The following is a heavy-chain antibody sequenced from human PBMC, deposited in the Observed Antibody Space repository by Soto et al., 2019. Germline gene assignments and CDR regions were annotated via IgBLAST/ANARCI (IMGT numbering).Heavy chain of an antibody. CDR1: GFTFSSYA. CDR3: AKGSNKGYGSGSIYFDY. CDR2: ISGSGGST. Sequence: GGSLRLSCAASGFTFSSYAMSWVRQAPGKGLEWVSAISGSGGSTYYADSVKGRFTISRDNSKNTLYLQMNSLRAEDTAVYYCAKGSNKGYGSGSIYFDYWGQGTLVTVSS. V-gene: IGHV3-23*01. D-gene: IGHD3-10*01. J-gene: IGHJ4*02.